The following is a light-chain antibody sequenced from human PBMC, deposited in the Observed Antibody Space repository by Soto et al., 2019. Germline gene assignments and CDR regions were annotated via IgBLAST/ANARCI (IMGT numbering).Light chain of an antibody. CDR3: QRYIDWYT. CDR1: QSIGSG. V-gene: IGKV3-15*01. CDR2: GAS. J-gene: IGKJ2*01. Sequence: EIVMTQSPATLSVSPGERATISCRASQSIGSGLAWYQQKPGQAPRLLIYGASTRATGIPARFSGSGSGTEFTLTITSLQSEDSGAYYCQRYIDWYTFGQGTNLEIK.